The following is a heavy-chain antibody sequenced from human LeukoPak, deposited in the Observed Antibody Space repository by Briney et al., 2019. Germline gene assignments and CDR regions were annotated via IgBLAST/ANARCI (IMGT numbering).Heavy chain of an antibody. CDR2: ISGSGGNT. J-gene: IGHJ4*02. CDR3: AKGGCSSTTCYADY. D-gene: IGHD2-2*01. V-gene: IGHV3-23*01. CDR1: GFTFSNYA. Sequence: PGGSLRLSCAASGFTFSNYAMSWVRQAPRKGLEWVSAISGSGGNTYYADSVKGRFTISRDNSKNTLYLQVNSLRTEDTAVYYCAKGGCSSTTCYADYWGQGTLVTVSS.